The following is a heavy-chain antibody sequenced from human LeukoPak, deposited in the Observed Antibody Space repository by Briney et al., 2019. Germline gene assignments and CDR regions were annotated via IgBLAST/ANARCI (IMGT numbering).Heavy chain of an antibody. CDR3: GRAILGGGSGDFDY. CDR1: GYTFTGYY. CDR2: MNPNSDGT. J-gene: IGHJ4*02. V-gene: IGHV1-2*02. Sequence: ASVKVSCKASGYTFTGYYMHWVRQAPGQGLEWMGWMNPNSDGTNYPQRFQGRATMTRDTSISTAYMELNRLRSADTAVYYCGRAILGGGSGDFDYWGQGTLVTVSS. D-gene: IGHD3-10*01.